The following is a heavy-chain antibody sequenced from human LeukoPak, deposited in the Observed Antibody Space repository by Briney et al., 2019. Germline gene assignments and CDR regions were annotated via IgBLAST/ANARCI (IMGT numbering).Heavy chain of an antibody. CDR1: GFTFSSYW. Sequence: GGSLRLSCAASGFTFSSYWMSWVRQAPGKGLEWVANIKQDGSEKYYVDSVKGRFTISRDNAKNSLYLQMNSLRAEDTAVYYCARDRGYDFWSGYGAFDIWGQGTMVTVSS. CDR3: ARDRGYDFWSGYGAFDI. D-gene: IGHD3-3*01. J-gene: IGHJ3*02. V-gene: IGHV3-7*01. CDR2: IKQDGSEK.